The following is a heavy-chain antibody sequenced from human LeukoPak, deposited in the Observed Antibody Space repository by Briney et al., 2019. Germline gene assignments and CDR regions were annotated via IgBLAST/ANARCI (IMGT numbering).Heavy chain of an antibody. CDR1: GFTFSSYW. CDR2: IKQDGSEK. J-gene: IGHJ4*01. V-gene: IGHV3-7*01. D-gene: IGHD1-26*01. CDR3: ARDKIVGPTTLDY. Sequence: PGGSLRLSCAAFGFTFSSYWMSWVRQAPGKGLEWVASIKQDGSEKYYVDSVKGRFTISRDNAKNSLYLQMNSLRADDTAVYYCARDKIVGPTTLDYWGQGTLVTVSS.